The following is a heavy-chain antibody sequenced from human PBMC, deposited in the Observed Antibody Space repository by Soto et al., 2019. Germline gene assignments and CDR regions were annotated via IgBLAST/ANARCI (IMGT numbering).Heavy chain of an antibody. CDR1: GYSFTSYW. D-gene: IGHD3-3*01. Sequence: PGESLKISCKGSGYSFTSYWIGWVRQMPGKGLEWMGIIYPGDSDTRYSPSLQGQVTISADKSISTAYLQWSSLKASDTAMYYCARHGGYDFWSGYYTGIDYWGQGTLVTVSS. CDR3: ARHGGYDFWSGYYTGIDY. J-gene: IGHJ4*02. CDR2: IYPGDSDT. V-gene: IGHV5-51*01.